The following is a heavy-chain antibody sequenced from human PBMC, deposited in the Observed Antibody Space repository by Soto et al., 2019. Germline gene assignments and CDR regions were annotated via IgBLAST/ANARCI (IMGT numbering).Heavy chain of an antibody. CDR2: ISSSSSYI. CDR1: GFTFSSYS. D-gene: IGHD3-22*01. V-gene: IGHV3-21*01. J-gene: IGHJ5*02. Sequence: TGGSLRLSCAASGFTFSSYSMNWVRQAPGKGLEWVSSISSSSSYIYYADSVKGRFTISRDNAKNSLYLQMNSLRAEDTAVYYCVANYHDSSGYYYDNDHHWGQGTLVTVSS. CDR3: VANYHDSSGYYYDNDHH.